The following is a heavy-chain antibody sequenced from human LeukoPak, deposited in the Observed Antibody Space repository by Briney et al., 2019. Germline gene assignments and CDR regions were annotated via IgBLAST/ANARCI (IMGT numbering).Heavy chain of an antibody. D-gene: IGHD3-3*01. CDR1: GGSISSYY. Sequence: PSQTLSLTCTVSGGSISSYYWSWIRQPPGKGLEWIGYIYYSGSTNYNPSLKSRVTISVDTSKNQFSLKLSSVTAADTAVYYCARHGAGVATKICYFDYWGQGTLVTVSS. CDR2: IYYSGST. J-gene: IGHJ4*02. V-gene: IGHV4-59*08. CDR3: ARHGAGVATKICYFDY.